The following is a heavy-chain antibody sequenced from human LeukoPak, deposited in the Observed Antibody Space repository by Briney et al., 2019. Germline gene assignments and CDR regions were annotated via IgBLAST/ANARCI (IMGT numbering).Heavy chain of an antibody. J-gene: IGHJ6*03. D-gene: IGHD1-26*01. V-gene: IGHV3-13*01. CDR1: GFTFRSYD. Sequence: GGSLRLSCAASGFTFRSYDMHWVRQATGKGLEWVSGIGTAGEIYYPGSVKGRFTISRENAKNSLYLQMNSLRAGDTAVYYCARDGIDYYYYMDVWGKGTTVTVSS. CDR2: IGTAGEI. CDR3: ARDGIDYYYYMDV.